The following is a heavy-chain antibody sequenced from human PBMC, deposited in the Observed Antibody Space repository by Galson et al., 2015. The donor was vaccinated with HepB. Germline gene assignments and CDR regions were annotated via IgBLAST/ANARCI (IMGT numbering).Heavy chain of an antibody. CDR3: ARDVQASVVIVGATTAAFDI. Sequence: SVKVSCKASGSTFTSYYMHWVRQAPGQGLEWMGIINPSGGSTSYAQKFQGRVTMTRDTSTSTVYMELSSLRSEDTAVYYCARDVQASVVIVGATTAAFDIWGQGTMVTVSS. J-gene: IGHJ3*02. D-gene: IGHD1-26*01. CDR2: INPSGGST. CDR1: GSTFTSYY. V-gene: IGHV1-46*03.